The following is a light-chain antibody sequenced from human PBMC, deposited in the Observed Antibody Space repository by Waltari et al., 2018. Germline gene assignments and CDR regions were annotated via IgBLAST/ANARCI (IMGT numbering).Light chain of an antibody. Sequence: EIVLTQTPDTLSFSPGERSTLPCRARQSLSRSYLAWYQQKPGQAPRLRIYGASSRATGIPDRFSVSGSGTDFTLTISRLEPEDFALYFCQQYGSSPAWTFGQGTKVEIK. V-gene: IGKV3-20*01. J-gene: IGKJ1*01. CDR2: GAS. CDR1: QSLSRSY. CDR3: QQYGSSPAWT.